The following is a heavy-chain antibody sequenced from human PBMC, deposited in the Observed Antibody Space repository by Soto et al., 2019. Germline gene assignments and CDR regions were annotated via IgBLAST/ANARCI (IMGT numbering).Heavy chain of an antibody. Sequence: SETLSLTCTVSGGSISSSSYYWGWIRQPPGKGLEWIGSICYSGSTYYNPSLKSGVTISVDTSKNQFSLKLSSVTAAYTAVYYRARGAYISVAFDIWGQGTMVTVSS. J-gene: IGHJ3*02. D-gene: IGHD1-20*01. CDR3: ARGAYISVAFDI. CDR2: ICYSGST. V-gene: IGHV4-39*07. CDR1: GGSISSSSYY.